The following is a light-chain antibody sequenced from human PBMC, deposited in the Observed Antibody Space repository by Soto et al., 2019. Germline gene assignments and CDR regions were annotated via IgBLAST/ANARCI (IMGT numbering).Light chain of an antibody. CDR1: QSVSND. CDR3: QQRSNWPLT. CDR2: DAS. V-gene: IGKV3-11*01. J-gene: IGKJ4*01. Sequence: ETVLTQSPATLSLSPGERATLSCRASQSVSNDLAWYQQKPGQAPRLLIYDASNRATGIPARFSGSGSGTDSTLTISSLEPEDFAVYYCQQRSNWPLTFGGGTKVEIK.